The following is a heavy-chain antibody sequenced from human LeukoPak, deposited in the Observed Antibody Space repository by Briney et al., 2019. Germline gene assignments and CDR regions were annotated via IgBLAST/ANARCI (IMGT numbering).Heavy chain of an antibody. CDR2: IIPIFGTA. V-gene: IGHV1-69*13. D-gene: IGHD1-26*01. Sequence: SVKVSCKASGGTFNSYAISWVRQAPGQGLEWMGGIIPIFGTANYAQKFQGRVTITADESTSTAYMELSSLRSEDTAVYYCALISGSYYEVDYWGQGTLVTVSS. CDR1: GGTFNSYA. CDR3: ALISGSYYEVDY. J-gene: IGHJ4*02.